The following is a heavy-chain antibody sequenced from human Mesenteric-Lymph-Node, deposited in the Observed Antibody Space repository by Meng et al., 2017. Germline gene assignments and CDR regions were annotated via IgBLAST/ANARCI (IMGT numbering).Heavy chain of an antibody. CDR3: ATKTNASGR. J-gene: IGHJ4*02. Sequence: GGSLRLSCAASGFAFSSYWMSWVRQAPGKGLEWVSYISSSGSTIYYADSVKGRFTISRDNAKNSLYLQMNSLRAEDTAVYYCATKTNASGRWGQGTLVTVSS. CDR2: ISSSGSTI. V-gene: IGHV3-48*04. CDR1: GFAFSSYW. D-gene: IGHD1-26*01.